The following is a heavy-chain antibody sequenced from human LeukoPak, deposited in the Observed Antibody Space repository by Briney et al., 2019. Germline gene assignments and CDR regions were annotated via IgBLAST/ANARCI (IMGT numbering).Heavy chain of an antibody. Sequence: GASVKVSCKASGFTFTDYYMHWVRQAPGQGLEWMGRINPNSGGTNFAQKFQGGVTMTRDTPTNTVYMELSSLRTEDTAVYYCASVYLYGMDVWGQGTTVTVSS. V-gene: IGHV1-2*06. D-gene: IGHD2-8*01. CDR1: GFTFTDYY. J-gene: IGHJ6*02. CDR2: INPNSGGT. CDR3: ASVYLYGMDV.